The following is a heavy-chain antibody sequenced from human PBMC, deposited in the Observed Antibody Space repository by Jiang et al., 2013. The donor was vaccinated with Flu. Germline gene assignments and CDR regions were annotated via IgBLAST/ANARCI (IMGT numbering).Heavy chain of an antibody. CDR2: ISAYNGNT. J-gene: IGHJ3*02. Sequence: GAEVKKPGASVKVSCKASGYTFTSYGISWVRQAPGQGLEWMGWISAYNGNTNYAQKLQGRVTMTTDTSTSTAYMELRSLRSDDTAVYYCARVLDCSSTSCYLTAFDIWGQGTMVTVSS. CDR3: ARVLDCSSTSCYLTAFDI. CDR1: GYTFTSYG. D-gene: IGHD2-2*01. V-gene: IGHV1-18*04.